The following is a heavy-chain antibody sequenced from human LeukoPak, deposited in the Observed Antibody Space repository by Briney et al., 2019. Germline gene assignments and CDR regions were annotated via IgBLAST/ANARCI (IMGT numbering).Heavy chain of an antibody. Sequence: ASVKVSCKASGYTFTSCGISWVRQAPGQGLEWMGWISAYNGNTNYAQKLQGRVTMTTDTSTSTAYMELRSLRSDDTAVYYCARDRRSTSRTLDYYYGMDVWGQGTTVTVSS. V-gene: IGHV1-18*01. CDR3: ARDRRSTSRTLDYYYGMDV. J-gene: IGHJ6*02. CDR1: GYTFTSCG. D-gene: IGHD2-2*01. CDR2: ISAYNGNT.